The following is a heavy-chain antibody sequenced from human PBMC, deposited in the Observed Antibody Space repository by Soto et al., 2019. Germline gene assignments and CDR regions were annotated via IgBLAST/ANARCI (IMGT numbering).Heavy chain of an antibody. D-gene: IGHD2-15*01. CDR2: IYYSGST. Sequence: QVQLQESGPGLVKPSETLSLTCTVSGGSISSYCWSWIRQPPGKGLEWIGYIYYSGSTNYNPSLKSRVTISVDTSKNQFSLKLSSVTAADTAVYYCAISKRGYCSGGSCYSDYWGQGTLVTVSS. V-gene: IGHV4-59*01. CDR3: AISKRGYCSGGSCYSDY. CDR1: GGSISSYC. J-gene: IGHJ4*02.